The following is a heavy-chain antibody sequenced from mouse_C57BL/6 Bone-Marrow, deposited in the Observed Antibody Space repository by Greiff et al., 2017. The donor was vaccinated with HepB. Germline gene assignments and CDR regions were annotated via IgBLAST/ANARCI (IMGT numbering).Heavy chain of an antibody. J-gene: IGHJ4*01. CDR1: GYTFTSYW. V-gene: IGHV1-69*01. Sequence: QLQQSGAELVMPGASVKLSCKASGYTFTSYWMHWVKQRPGQGLEWIGEIDPSDSYTNYNQKFKGKSTLTVDKSSSTAYMQLSSLTSEDSAVYYCARVYYYGRYYYAMDYWGQGTSVTVSS. D-gene: IGHD1-1*01. CDR2: IDPSDSYT. CDR3: ARVYYYGRYYYAMDY.